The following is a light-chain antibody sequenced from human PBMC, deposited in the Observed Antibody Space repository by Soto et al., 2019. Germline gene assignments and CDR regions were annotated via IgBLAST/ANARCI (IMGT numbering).Light chain of an antibody. J-gene: IGKJ4*01. CDR1: QSVNRV. Sequence: EIVMTQSPATLSVSPGERATLSFRPSQSVNRVLAWYQQKTGQAPRILIYVASTRATAIPARFSGSGSGTEFTLTISSLQSEDFADYYCQQYNDWPRTFGGGTQVEIK. V-gene: IGKV3-15*01. CDR2: VAS. CDR3: QQYNDWPRT.